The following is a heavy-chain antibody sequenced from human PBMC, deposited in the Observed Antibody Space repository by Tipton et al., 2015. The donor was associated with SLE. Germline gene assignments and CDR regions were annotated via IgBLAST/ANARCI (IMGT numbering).Heavy chain of an antibody. CDR3: ARLPDYFDH. CDR2: IYYSGST. J-gene: IGHJ4*02. Sequence: TLSLTCTVSGGSISSYYWSWIRQPPGKGLEWIGYIYYSGSTNYNPSLKSRVTISVDTSKNQFSLTLTSVTAADTAVYYCARLPDYFDHWGQGALVTVSS. V-gene: IGHV4-59*07. CDR1: GGSISSYY.